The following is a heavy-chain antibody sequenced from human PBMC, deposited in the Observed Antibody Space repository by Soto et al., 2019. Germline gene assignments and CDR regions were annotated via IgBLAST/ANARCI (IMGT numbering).Heavy chain of an antibody. V-gene: IGHV1-18*01. J-gene: IGHJ5*02. D-gene: IGHD1-1*01. CDR2: ISAYNGNS. CDR3: ARGMYMAWCDP. Sequence: ASVKVSCKASGYNFIGYGITWVRQAPGQGLEWMGWISAYNGNSNYAQSLQDRVTMTTDSSTATAYLELRSLRPDDTAVYFCARGMYMAWCDPWGQGTPVTVSS. CDR1: GYNFIGYG.